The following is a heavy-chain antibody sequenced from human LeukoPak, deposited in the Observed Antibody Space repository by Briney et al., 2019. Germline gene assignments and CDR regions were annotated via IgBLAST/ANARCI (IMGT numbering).Heavy chain of an antibody. CDR1: GFTFSSYS. V-gene: IGHV3-21*01. J-gene: IGHJ4*02. CDR3: ARASSGYYYNLGY. D-gene: IGHD3-22*01. Sequence: GGSLRLSCAASGFTFSSYSMNWVRQAPGKGLEWVSSISSSSSYIYYADSVKGRFTISRDNAKNSLYLQMNSLRAEDTAVYYCARASSGYYYNLGYWGQGTLVTVSS. CDR2: ISSSSSYI.